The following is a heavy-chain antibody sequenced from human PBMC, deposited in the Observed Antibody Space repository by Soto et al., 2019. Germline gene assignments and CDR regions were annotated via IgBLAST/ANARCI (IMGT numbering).Heavy chain of an antibody. J-gene: IGHJ6*03. V-gene: IGHV1-8*01. CDR3: ARGRRVPAAIRTQSDDYYYIDV. CDR1: GYTFTSYD. Sequence: QVQLVQSGADVKRPGASVKVSCKASGYTFTSYDIQWVRQATGQGLEWMGWMHPNSGNTGFAQKFQGRVTMTRNTSISTAYMELSSRRSEDTAVYYCARGRRVPAAIRTQSDDYYYIDVWGKGTTVTVS. CDR2: MHPNSGNT. D-gene: IGHD2-2*02.